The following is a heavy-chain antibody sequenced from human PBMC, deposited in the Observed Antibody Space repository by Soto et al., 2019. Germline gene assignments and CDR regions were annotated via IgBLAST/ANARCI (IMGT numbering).Heavy chain of an antibody. Sequence: QVQLVQSGAEVKKPGSSVKVSCKASGGTFSSYTISWVRQATGQGLEWMGRIIPILGIANYAQKFQGRVTITADKAKGTAYMEMSILRSEYTAVYYWSISRTKRGEYQIAFDIWGQGTMGNGYS. CDR1: GGTFSSYT. CDR3: SISRTKRGEYQIAFDI. V-gene: IGHV1-69*02. D-gene: IGHD2-2*01. J-gene: IGHJ3*02. CDR2: IIPILGIA.